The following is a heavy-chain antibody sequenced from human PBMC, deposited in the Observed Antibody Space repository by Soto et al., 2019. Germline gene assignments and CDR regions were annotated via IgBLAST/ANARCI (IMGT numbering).Heavy chain of an antibody. V-gene: IGHV1-24*01. D-gene: IGHD3-22*01. Sequence: ASVKVSCKASGYTLTELSMHWLRQAPGKGLEWMGGFDPEDGETIYAQKFQGRVTMTEDTSTDTAYMELSSLRSEDTAVYYCATLTAWNYYDSSGYYIDYWGQGTLVTVSS. CDR2: FDPEDGET. J-gene: IGHJ4*02. CDR3: ATLTAWNYYDSSGYYIDY. CDR1: GYTLTELS.